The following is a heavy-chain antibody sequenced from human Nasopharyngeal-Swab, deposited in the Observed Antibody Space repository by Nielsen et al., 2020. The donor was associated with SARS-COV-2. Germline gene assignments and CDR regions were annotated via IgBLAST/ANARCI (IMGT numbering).Heavy chain of an antibody. CDR2: IYYSGST. D-gene: IGHD2-15*01. J-gene: IGHJ4*02. CDR3: ARDTRRGGVDY. CDR1: GGFINGYY. V-gene: IGHV4-59*01. Sequence: SETLSLTCTVSGGFINGYYWSWIRQPPRRGLEWIGYIYYSGSTNYNPSLKSRVTISLDTSKNQFSLKLSSVTAADSAVYYCARDTRRGGVDYWGQGTLVTVSS.